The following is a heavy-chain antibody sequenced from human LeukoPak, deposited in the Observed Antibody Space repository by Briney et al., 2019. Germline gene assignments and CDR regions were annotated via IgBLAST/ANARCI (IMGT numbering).Heavy chain of an antibody. CDR3: ARRHHFGFLDS. CDR1: GVMFPSYW. CDR2: IKQDGSEK. Sequence: GGSLRLSCAASGVMFPSYWMTWVRQAPGKGLEWVANIKQDGSEKYYVDSAKGRFTVSRDNAKNSVYLQMNSLRAEDTAVYYCARRHHFGFLDSWGQGTLVTVSS. D-gene: IGHD3-10*01. V-gene: IGHV3-7*04. J-gene: IGHJ4*02.